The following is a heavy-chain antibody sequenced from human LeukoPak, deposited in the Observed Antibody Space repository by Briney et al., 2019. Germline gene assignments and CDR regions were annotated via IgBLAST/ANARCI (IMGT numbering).Heavy chain of an antibody. CDR3: ARGLGGYYGSFGDDAFDI. CDR2: ISSSSSYT. CDR1: GFTFSDYY. Sequence: PGGSLRLSCAASGFTFSDYYMSWIRQAPGKGLEWVSYISSSSSYTNYADSVKGRFTISRDNANNSLYLQMNSLRAEDTAVYYCARGLGGYYGSFGDDAFDIWGQGTMVTVSS. V-gene: IGHV3-11*06. J-gene: IGHJ3*02. D-gene: IGHD3-10*01.